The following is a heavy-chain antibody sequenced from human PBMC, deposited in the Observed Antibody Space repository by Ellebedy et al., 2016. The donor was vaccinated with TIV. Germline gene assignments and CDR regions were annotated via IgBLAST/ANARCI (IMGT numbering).Heavy chain of an antibody. D-gene: IGHD2-8*01. CDR3: AKDRHNGCGSLDY. CDR2: ISDSGSTI. J-gene: IGHJ4*02. V-gene: IGHV3-23*01. Sequence: GESLKISXAASGFTFSSHAMSWVRQAPGKGLEWVSGISDSGSTIYYADSVKGRFTISRDNSKNTLYLQMNSLRAEDTAVYYCAKDRHNGCGSLDYWGQGTLVTVSS. CDR1: GFTFSSHA.